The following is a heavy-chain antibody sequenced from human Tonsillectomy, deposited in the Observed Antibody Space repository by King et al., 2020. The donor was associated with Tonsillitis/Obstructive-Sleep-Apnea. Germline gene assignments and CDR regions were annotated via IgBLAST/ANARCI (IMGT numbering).Heavy chain of an antibody. J-gene: IGHJ6*02. Sequence: VQLVESGGGVVQPGRSLRLSCAASGFTFSNYGMHWVRQAPGKGLEWVAVIWYDGSKKYYVDSVKGRFTISRDNSKNTLYLQMNSLRAEDTAVYYCAKDGYGSGTSCQGVYYYGIGVWGQGTTVTVSS. CDR2: IWYDGSKK. CDR1: GFTFSNYG. D-gene: IGHD2-2*01. CDR3: AKDGYGSGTSCQGVYYYGIGV. V-gene: IGHV3-33*06.